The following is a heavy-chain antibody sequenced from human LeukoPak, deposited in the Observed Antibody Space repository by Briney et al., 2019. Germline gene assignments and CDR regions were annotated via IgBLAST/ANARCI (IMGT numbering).Heavy chain of an antibody. J-gene: IGHJ3*02. CDR2: IIPIFGTA. D-gene: IGHD3-22*01. CDR1: GGTFSSYA. V-gene: IGHV1-69*05. CDR3: ARTVVVITDLDDAFDI. Sequence: SVKVSCKASGGTFSSYAISWVRQAPGQGLEWMGGIIPIFGTANYAQKFQGRVTITRDTSASTAYMELSSLRSEDTAVYYCARTVVVITDLDDAFDIWGQGTMVTVSS.